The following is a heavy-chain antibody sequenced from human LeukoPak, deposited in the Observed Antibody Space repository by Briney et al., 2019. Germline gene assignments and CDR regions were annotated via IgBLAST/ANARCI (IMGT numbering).Heavy chain of an antibody. CDR3: ARDARWLQTTYYYYGMDV. CDR2: IYTSGST. V-gene: IGHV4-4*07. Sequence: KPSETLSLTCTVSGGSISSYYWSWIRQPAGKGLEWIGRIYTSGSTNYNPSLKSRVTMSVDTSKNQFSLKLSSVTAADTAVYYCARDARWLQTTYYYYGMDVWGQGTTVTVSS. D-gene: IGHD5-24*01. CDR1: GGSISSYY. J-gene: IGHJ6*02.